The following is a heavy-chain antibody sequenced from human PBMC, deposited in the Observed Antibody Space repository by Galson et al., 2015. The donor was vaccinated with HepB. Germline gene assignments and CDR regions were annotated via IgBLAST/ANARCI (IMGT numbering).Heavy chain of an antibody. D-gene: IGHD1-1*01. CDR2: ISHDGNNE. CDR3: AKSGFNFAWTIDY. Sequence: SLRLSCAVSGFTFSTHGMHWARQAPGKGLEWVAAISHDGNNEHYADTVKGRFTISRDNSKNTLYLQMNSLRVDDTSVYYCAKSGFNFAWTIDYWGQGALVTVSS. CDR1: GFTFSTHG. V-gene: IGHV3-30*18. J-gene: IGHJ4*02.